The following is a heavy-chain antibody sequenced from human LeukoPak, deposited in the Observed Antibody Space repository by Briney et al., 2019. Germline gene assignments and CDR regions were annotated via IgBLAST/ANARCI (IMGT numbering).Heavy chain of an antibody. D-gene: IGHD7-27*01. J-gene: IGHJ2*01. CDR2: IYSSGST. CDR3: ARGGHWGNWYLDL. Sequence: KPSETLSLTCSVPVGSIRNYYWGWFRQPPGKGLEWIGYIYSSGSTNYNPSLKSRVTISVDTSKNQFSLELSSVTAADTAVYYCARGGHWGNWYLDLWGRGTLVTVSS. CDR1: VGSIRNYY. V-gene: IGHV4-59*12.